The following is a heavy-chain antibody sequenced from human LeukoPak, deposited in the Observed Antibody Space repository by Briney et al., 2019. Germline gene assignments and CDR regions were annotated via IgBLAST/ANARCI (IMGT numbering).Heavy chain of an antibody. J-gene: IGHJ4*02. D-gene: IGHD3-22*01. CDR3: ARYLHRQNYHSSGYYYN. V-gene: IGHV4-59*08. CDR1: GGSISSYY. CDR2: IYYSGST. Sequence: SETLSLTCTVSGGSISSYYWSWIRQPPGKGLEWIGYIYYSGSTNYNPSLKSRVTISVDTSKNQFSLKLSSVTAGDTAVYYCARYLHRQNYHSSGYYYNWGQGTLVTVSS.